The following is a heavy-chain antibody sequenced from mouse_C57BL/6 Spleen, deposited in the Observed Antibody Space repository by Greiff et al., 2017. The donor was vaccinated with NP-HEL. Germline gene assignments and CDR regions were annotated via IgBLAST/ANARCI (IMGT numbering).Heavy chain of an antibody. CDR2: IYPGSGST. J-gene: IGHJ3*01. Sequence: QVQLQQPGAELVKPGASVKMSCKASGYTFTSYWITWVKQRPGQGLEWIGDIYPGSGSTNYNEKFKSKATLTVETSSSTAYMQLSSLTSEDSAVYYCARYDYDGGFAYWGQGTLVTVSA. CDR3: ARYDYDGGFAY. D-gene: IGHD2-4*01. V-gene: IGHV1-55*01. CDR1: GYTFTSYW.